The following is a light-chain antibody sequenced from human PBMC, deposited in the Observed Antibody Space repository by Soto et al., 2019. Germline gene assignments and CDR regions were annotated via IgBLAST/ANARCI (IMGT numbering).Light chain of an antibody. CDR3: QQSYSTPLT. J-gene: IGKJ4*01. CDR2: GAS. V-gene: IGKV3-20*01. CDR1: QSVSSS. Sequence: EIVLTQSPGTLSLSPGERATLSCRASQSVSSSLAWYQQKPGQAPRLLIHGASSRATGIPDRFSGSGSGTDFTLTISSLQPEDFATYYCQQSYSTPLTFGGGTKVEIK.